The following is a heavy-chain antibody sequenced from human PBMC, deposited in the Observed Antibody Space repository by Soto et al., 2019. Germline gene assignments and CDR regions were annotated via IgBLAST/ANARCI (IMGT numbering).Heavy chain of an antibody. CDR2: ILHSGST. J-gene: IGHJ6*02. CDR1: GGSVSISTYY. Sequence: QLQLRESGPGLVKPSETLSLTCSVSGGSVSISTYYWAWVRQTPGKGLEWLGSILHSGSTYYNPSLKGGLTLSVGTSEDQFSLNLSSVTATDTGVYYCATLPAAMYFYGSDVWGPGTTVTVSS. D-gene: IGHD2-2*01. V-gene: IGHV4-39*01. CDR3: ATLPAAMYFYGSDV.